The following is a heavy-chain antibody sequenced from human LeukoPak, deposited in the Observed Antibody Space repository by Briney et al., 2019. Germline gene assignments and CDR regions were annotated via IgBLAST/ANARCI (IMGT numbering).Heavy chain of an antibody. CDR3: ARGAKNTIFGVVTMYYFDY. D-gene: IGHD3-3*01. V-gene: IGHV4-61*05. CDR2: IYYSGST. J-gene: IGHJ4*02. CDR1: GGSISSTTYY. Sequence: SETLSLTCTVSGGSISSTTYYWGWIRQPPGKGLEWIGYIYYSGSTNYNPSLKSRVTISVDTSKNQFSLKLSSVTAADTAVYYCARGAKNTIFGVVTMYYFDYWGQGTLVTVSS.